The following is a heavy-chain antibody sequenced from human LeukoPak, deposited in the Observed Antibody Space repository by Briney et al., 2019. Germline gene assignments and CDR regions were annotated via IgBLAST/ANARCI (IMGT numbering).Heavy chain of an antibody. D-gene: IGHD5-12*01. Sequence: RWASVKVSCKTSGYSLSTYGIHWLRQAPGQGLEWVGWVSPSNGNTHYAQRVQGRVSMTADTPTGTASMELRSLRSDDTAVYYCARSPGRYSGYNWYFDYWGQGTLVTVSS. V-gene: IGHV1-18*04. CDR2: VSPSNGNT. CDR3: ARSPGRYSGYNWYFDY. J-gene: IGHJ4*02. CDR1: GYSLSTYG.